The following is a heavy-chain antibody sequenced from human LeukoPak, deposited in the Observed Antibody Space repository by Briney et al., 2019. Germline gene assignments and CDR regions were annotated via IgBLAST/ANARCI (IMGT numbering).Heavy chain of an antibody. CDR2: LSASGGST. CDR3: ARGRVPALDY. D-gene: IGHD2-2*01. Sequence: QPGGSLRLSCAASGFTFSTYAMAWVRQVPGKGLEWVSGLSASGGSTYYANSVKGRFTISRDNSKNTLYLQMNNLRAEDTAVYYCARGRVPALDYWGQGTLVTVSS. CDR1: GFTFSTYA. V-gene: IGHV3-23*01. J-gene: IGHJ4*02.